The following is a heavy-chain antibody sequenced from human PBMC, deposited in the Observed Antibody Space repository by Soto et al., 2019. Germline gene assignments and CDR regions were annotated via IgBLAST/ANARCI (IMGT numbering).Heavy chain of an antibody. CDR3: ASLMSSGYYYGMDV. Sequence: QVQLVQSGAEVKKPGSSVKVSCKASGGTFSSYTISWVRQAPGQGLEWMGRIIPILGIENYAQKFQGIVTITAYKSKSTAYMDLSSMRSEDRAVYYCASLMSSGYYYGMDVWGQGTTVTVSS. CDR2: IIPILGIE. D-gene: IGHD3-10*01. J-gene: IGHJ6*02. CDR1: GGTFSSYT. V-gene: IGHV1-69*02.